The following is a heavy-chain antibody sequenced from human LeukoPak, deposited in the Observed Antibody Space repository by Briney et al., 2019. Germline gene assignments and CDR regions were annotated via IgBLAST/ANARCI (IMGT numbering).Heavy chain of an antibody. CDR3: ARDGYDFWSGYSPYYYYGMDV. J-gene: IGHJ6*02. V-gene: IGHV3-21*01. D-gene: IGHD3-3*01. CDR2: ISSSSSYI. Sequence: GGSLRLSCAASGFTFSSYSMNWVRQAPGKGLVWVSSISSSSSYIYYADSVKGRFTISRDNAKNSLYLQMNSLRAEDTAVYYCARDGYDFWSGYSPYYYYGMDVWGQGTTVTVSS. CDR1: GFTFSSYS.